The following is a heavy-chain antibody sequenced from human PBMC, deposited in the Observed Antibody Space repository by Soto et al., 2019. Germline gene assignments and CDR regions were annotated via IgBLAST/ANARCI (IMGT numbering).Heavy chain of an antibody. V-gene: IGHV4-31*03. D-gene: IGHD1-1*01. CDR1: GGSISSGGYY. Sequence: QVQLQESGPGLVKPSQTLSLTCTVSGGSISSGGYYWSWIRQHPGKGLEWIGYIYYSGSTYYNPSLKRRVTISVDTSKNQFSLKLSSVTAADTAVYYCARVRVDGDDESRVDYWGQGTLVTVSS. CDR3: ARVRVDGDDESRVDY. J-gene: IGHJ4*02. CDR2: IYYSGST.